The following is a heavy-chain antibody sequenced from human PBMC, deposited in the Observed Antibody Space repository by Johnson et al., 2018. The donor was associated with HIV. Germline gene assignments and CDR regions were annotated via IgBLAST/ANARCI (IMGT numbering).Heavy chain of an antibody. CDR2: LFSGGTT. J-gene: IGHJ3*02. Sequence: VQLVESGGGLVQPGGSLRLSCAASGFTVSSYYMIWVRQAPGKGLEWVSVLFSGGTTYYADSVKGRFTISRDNSKNTLYLQMNSLGAEDTAVYYCARDREDPSDSYGAFDIWGQGTMVTVSS. CDR3: ARDREDPSDSYGAFDI. D-gene: IGHD5-18*01. CDR1: GFTVSSYY. V-gene: IGHV3-66*01.